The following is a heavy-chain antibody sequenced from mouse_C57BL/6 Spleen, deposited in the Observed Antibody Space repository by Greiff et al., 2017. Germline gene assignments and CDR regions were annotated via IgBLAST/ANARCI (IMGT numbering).Heavy chain of an antibody. Sequence: VQLQQSGPELVKPGASVKISCKASGYTFTDYYMNWVKQSHGKSLEWIGDINPNNGGTSYNQKFKGKATLTVDKSSSTAYMELRSLTSADSAVYYCARHWNFDYWGQGTTLTVSA. V-gene: IGHV1-26*01. CDR3: ARHWNFDY. J-gene: IGHJ2*01. CDR2: INPNNGGT. CDR1: GYTFTDYY. D-gene: IGHD4-1*01.